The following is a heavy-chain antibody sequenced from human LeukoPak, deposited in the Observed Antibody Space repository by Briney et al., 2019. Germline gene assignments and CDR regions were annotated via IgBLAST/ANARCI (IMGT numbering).Heavy chain of an antibody. J-gene: IGHJ4*02. CDR3: ARDLGDGYNYMGY. D-gene: IGHD5-24*01. V-gene: IGHV3-33*08. CDR2: IWYDGSNK. Sequence: GASLRLSCAASGFTFSSYAMSWVRQAPGKGLEWVAVIWYDGSNKYYADSVKGRFTISRDNSKNTLYLQMNSLRAEDTTVYYCARDLGDGYNYMGYWGQGTLVTVSS. CDR1: GFTFSSYA.